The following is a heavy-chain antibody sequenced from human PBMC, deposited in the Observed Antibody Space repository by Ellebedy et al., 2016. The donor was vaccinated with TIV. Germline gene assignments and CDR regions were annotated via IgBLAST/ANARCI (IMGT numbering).Heavy chain of an antibody. J-gene: IGHJ5*02. CDR2: IKQNGAEK. CDR3: ARGRYATDS. D-gene: IGHD1-26*01. CDR1: RFTFTSYW. Sequence: GESLKISCAASRFTFTSYWMAWVRQAPGKGLEWVANIKQNGAEKNYVDSVKGRFTISRDNAKNSLFLQMNSLRVEDTAVYYCARGRYATDSWGQGTLVTVSS. V-gene: IGHV3-7*01.